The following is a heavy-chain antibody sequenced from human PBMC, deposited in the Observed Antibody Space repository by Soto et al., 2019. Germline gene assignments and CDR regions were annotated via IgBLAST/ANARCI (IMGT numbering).Heavy chain of an antibody. V-gene: IGHV3-30*03. J-gene: IGHJ4*02. CDR3: VAGQYFFDY. CDR1: GFTFSSYG. CDR2: ISYDGSNK. Sequence: QVQLVESGGGVVQPGRSLRLSCPASGFTFSSYGMQWVRQAPGKGLEWVAVISYDGSNKYYADSVKDRFTISRDNSKSTLYLQMNSLRADDTAVYYCVAGQYFFDYCGQGTLVTVSS. D-gene: IGHD6-19*01.